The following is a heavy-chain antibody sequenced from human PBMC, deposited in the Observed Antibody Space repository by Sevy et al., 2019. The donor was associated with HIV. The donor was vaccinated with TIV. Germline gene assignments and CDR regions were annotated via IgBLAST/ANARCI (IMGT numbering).Heavy chain of an antibody. J-gene: IGHJ3*02. CDR1: GFSFAWYW. V-gene: IGHV3-7*01. Sequence: GESLKISCAASGFSFAWYWMSWVRQTPEKGLEWVANINQDGSEKNYVDSVKGRFTISRDNAKNSLYLQMNSLRVEDTAVYYCASKGGSGPNDAFDTWGQGTMVTVSS. CDR3: ASKGGSGPNDAFDT. D-gene: IGHD3-10*01. CDR2: INQDGSEK.